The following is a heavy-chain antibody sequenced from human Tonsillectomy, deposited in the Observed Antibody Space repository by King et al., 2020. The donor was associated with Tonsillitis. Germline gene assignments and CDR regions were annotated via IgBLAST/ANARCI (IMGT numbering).Heavy chain of an antibody. CDR3: AKPGVEWIELWATAFDI. CDR2: ISGSGGST. J-gene: IGHJ3*02. CDR1: GFIFSNYA. D-gene: IGHD3-16*01. V-gene: IGHV3-23*04. Sequence: VQLVESGGGLVQPGGSLRLSCAASGFIFSNYAMSWVRQAPGKGLGWVSAISGSGGSTYYADSVKGHFTISRDNSRNTMYLEMNNLRAEDTALYYCAKPGVEWIELWATAFDIWGQGTMVTVSS.